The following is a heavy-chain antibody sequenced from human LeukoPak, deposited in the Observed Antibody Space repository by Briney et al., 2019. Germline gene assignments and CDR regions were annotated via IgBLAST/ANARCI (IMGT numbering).Heavy chain of an antibody. CDR1: GGSISSSSYY. CDR3: ARSNPNKYLFVSGVQQVSDFDY. V-gene: IGHV4-39*07. J-gene: IGHJ4*02. Sequence: SETLSLTCTVSGGSISSSSYYWGWIRQPPGKGLEWIGSIYYSGSTYYNPSLKSRVTISVDTSKNQFSLKLSSVTAADTAVYYCARSNPNKYLFVSGVQQVSDFDYWGQGTLVTVSS. D-gene: IGHD3-10*01. CDR2: IYYSGST.